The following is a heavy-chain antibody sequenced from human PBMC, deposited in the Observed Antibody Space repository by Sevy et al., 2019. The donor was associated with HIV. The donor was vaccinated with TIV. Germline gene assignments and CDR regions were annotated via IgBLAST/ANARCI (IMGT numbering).Heavy chain of an antibody. D-gene: IGHD6-13*01. V-gene: IGHV1-2*02. CDR3: ARDYRYSSSRPFDY. J-gene: IGHJ4*02. CDR2: INPNSGGT. Sequence: ASVTVSCKASGYTFTGYYMHWVRQAPGQGLEWMGCINPNSGGTNYAQKFQGRVTMTRDTSISTAYMELSRLRSDDTAVYYCARDYRYSSSRPFDYWGQGTLVTVSS. CDR1: GYTFTGYY.